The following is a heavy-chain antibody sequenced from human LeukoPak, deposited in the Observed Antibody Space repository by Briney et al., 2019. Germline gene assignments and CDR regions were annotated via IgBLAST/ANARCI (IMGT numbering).Heavy chain of an antibody. V-gene: IGHV4-59*08. CDR3: ARRYYYDSSGYYNYYYMDV. J-gene: IGHJ6*03. CDR2: IYYSGST. CDR1: GGSISSYY. Sequence: SETLSLTCTVSGGSISSYYGSWIRQPPGKGLEWIGYIYYSGSTNYNPSLKSRVTISVDTSKNQFSLKLSSVTAADTAVYYCARRYYYDSSGYYNYYYMDVWGKGTTVTVSS. D-gene: IGHD3-22*01.